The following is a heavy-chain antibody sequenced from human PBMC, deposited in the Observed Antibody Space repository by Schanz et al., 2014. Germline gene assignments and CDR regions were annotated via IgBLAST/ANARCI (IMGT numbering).Heavy chain of an antibody. J-gene: IGHJ3*02. V-gene: IGHV4-34*02. CDR3: ARDRGHGDLPGDI. Sequence: QVQLQQWGAGLLKPSETLSLTCAVYGGSFSSNYWSWIRQPPGKGLEWIGEINQSGTTNYNPSLKSRVTMSVDTSKNQFSLKLSSATAADTAVYYCARDRGHGDLPGDIWGQGTMVTVSS. CDR1: GGSFSSNY. D-gene: IGHD4-17*01. CDR2: INQSGTT.